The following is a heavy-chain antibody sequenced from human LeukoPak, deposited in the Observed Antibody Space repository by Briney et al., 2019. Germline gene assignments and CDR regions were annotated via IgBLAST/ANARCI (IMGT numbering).Heavy chain of an antibody. J-gene: IGHJ5*02. Sequence: SETLSLTCAVYGGSFSGYYWSWIRQPPGKGLEWIGEINHSGSTNYNPSLKSRVTISVDTSKNQFSLKLSSVTAADTAVYYCARIQQLVSRWFDPWGQGTLVTVSS. CDR2: INHSGST. CDR3: ARIQQLVSRWFDP. CDR1: GGSFSGYY. D-gene: IGHD6-13*01. V-gene: IGHV4-34*01.